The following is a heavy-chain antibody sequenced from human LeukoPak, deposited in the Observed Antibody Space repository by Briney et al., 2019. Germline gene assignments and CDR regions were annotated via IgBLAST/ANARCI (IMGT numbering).Heavy chain of an antibody. CDR1: GYTFTGYY. Sequence: ASVKVSCKASGYTFTGYYMHWVRQAPGQGLEWMGWINPNSGGTNYAQKFQGRVTMTRDTSISTAYMELSRLRSDDTAVYYCAREIYYYGSGSFRSPLDYWGLGTLVTVSS. CDR3: AREIYYYGSGSFRSPLDY. D-gene: IGHD3-10*01. J-gene: IGHJ4*02. V-gene: IGHV1-2*02. CDR2: INPNSGGT.